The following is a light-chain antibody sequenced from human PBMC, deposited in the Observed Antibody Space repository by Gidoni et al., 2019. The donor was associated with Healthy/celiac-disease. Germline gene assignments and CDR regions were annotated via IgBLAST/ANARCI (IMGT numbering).Light chain of an antibody. CDR2: DAS. V-gene: IGKV1-33*01. CDR1: QDISNY. CDR3: QQYDNLPYT. Sequence: DIQMTPSPSSLSASVGDIVTITCQASQDISNYLNWYQQKPGKAPKLLIYDASNLETGVPSRFSGSGSGTDLTFTISSLQPEDIATYYCQQYDNLPYTFGQGTKLEIK. J-gene: IGKJ2*01.